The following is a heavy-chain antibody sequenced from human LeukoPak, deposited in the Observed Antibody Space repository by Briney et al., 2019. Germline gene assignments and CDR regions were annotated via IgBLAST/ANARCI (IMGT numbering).Heavy chain of an antibody. CDR3: ARDYEIY. D-gene: IGHD5-12*01. V-gene: IGHV3-21*01. CDR2: ISSSSSYI. J-gene: IGHJ4*02. CDR1: AFPFSSYW. Sequence: PGGSLRLSCAASAFPFSSYWMHWVRQAPGKGLEWVSSISSSSSYIYYGDSVKGRFTISRDNAKDSLYLQMNSLRAEDTAVYYCARDYEIYWGQGTLVTVSS.